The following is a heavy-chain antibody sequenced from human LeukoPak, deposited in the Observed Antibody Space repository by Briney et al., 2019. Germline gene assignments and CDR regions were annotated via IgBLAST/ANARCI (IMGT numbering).Heavy chain of an antibody. CDR3: ARDLGYYDSSGYYSVRYFDY. CDR2: IYTSGST. CDR1: GGSISSYY. V-gene: IGHV4-4*07. D-gene: IGHD3-22*01. J-gene: IGHJ4*02. Sequence: SETLSLTCTVSGGSISSYYWSWIRQPAGKGLEWIGRIYTSGSTNYNPSLKSRVTISVDKSKNQFSLKLSSATAADTAVYYCARDLGYYDSSGYYSVRYFDYWGQGTLVTVSS.